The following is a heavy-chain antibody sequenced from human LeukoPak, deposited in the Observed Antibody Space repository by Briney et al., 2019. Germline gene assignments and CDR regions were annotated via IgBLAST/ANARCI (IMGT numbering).Heavy chain of an antibody. D-gene: IGHD6-13*01. J-gene: IGHJ4*02. CDR3: ATSFVAPYSMSDY. Sequence: GGSLRLSCAASGFTFSSYGMHWVRQAPGKGLEWVAFIRYDGSNKYYADSVKGRFTISRDNSKNTLYLQMNSLRAEDTAVYYCATSFVAPYSMSDYWGQGTLVTVSS. CDR2: IRYDGSNK. V-gene: IGHV3-30*02. CDR1: GFTFSSYG.